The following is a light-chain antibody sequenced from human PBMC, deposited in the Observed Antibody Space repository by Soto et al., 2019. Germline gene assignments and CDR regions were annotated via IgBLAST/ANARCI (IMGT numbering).Light chain of an antibody. CDR3: QQRSDWPIT. V-gene: IGKV3-11*01. CDR2: AAS. Sequence: EIVLTQSPAILSLSPGERATLSCRASQSVSSYLTWYQQKPGQAPSLLIYAASNRATGIPARYSGSGSGTDCTRTISSLEPEDSAVYYCQQRSDWPITSGGGTKVEIK. J-gene: IGKJ4*01. CDR1: QSVSSY.